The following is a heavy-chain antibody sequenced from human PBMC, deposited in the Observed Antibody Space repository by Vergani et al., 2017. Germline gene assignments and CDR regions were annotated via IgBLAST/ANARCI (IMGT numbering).Heavy chain of an antibody. CDR3: ARDLGYCSGGSCSY. V-gene: IGHV1-69*08. CDR1: GGTFSSYT. J-gene: IGHJ4*02. Sequence: QVQLVQSGAEVKKPGSSVKVSCKASGGTFSSYTISWVRQAPGQGLEWMGRIIPILGIANYAQKFQGRVTITADKSTSTAYMALSSLRSEDTAVYYCARDLGYCSGGSCSYWGQGTLVTVSS. CDR2: IIPILGIA. D-gene: IGHD2-15*01.